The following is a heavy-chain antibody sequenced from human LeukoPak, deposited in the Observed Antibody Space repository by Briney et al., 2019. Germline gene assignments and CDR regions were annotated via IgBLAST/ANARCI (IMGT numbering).Heavy chain of an antibody. CDR2: ISYDGSNK. Sequence: GRSLRLSCAASGFTFSSYAMHWVRQAPGKGLEWVAVISYDGSNKYYADSVKGRFTISRDNAKNSLYLQMNSLRAEDTAVYYCARDGTLLWFGELSDAFDIWGQGTMVTVSS. CDR1: GFTFSSYA. CDR3: ARDGTLLWFGELSDAFDI. D-gene: IGHD3-10*01. J-gene: IGHJ3*02. V-gene: IGHV3-30-3*01.